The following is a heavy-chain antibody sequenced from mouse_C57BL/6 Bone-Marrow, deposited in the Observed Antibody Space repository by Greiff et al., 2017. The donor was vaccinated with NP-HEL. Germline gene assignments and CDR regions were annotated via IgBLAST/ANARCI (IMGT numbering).Heavy chain of an antibody. CDR1: DSEVFPIAY. CDR3: ARGHGDYGSSYDAMDY. Sequence: QVQLQQSGSELRSPGSSVKLSCKDFDSEVFPIAYMSWVRQKPGHGFEWIGGILPSIGRTIYGEKFEDKATLDADTLSNTAYLELNSLTSEDSAIYYCARGHGDYGSSYDAMDYWGQGTSVTVSS. V-gene: IGHV15-2*01. CDR2: ILPSIGRT. J-gene: IGHJ4*01. D-gene: IGHD1-1*01.